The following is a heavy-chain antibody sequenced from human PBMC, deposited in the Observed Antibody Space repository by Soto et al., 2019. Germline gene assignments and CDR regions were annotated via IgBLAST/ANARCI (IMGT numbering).Heavy chain of an antibody. Sequence: EVKLVESGGGLVQPGGSLRLSCIASGFAFSSSEMNWFRQTPEKGLEWLAYITGSGGAIFHADSVKGRFSISRDNAKNSLYLEINLLTADDTGVYYYAKVASFISGSPVWGQGTLVTVSS. V-gene: IGHV3-48*03. J-gene: IGHJ4*02. D-gene: IGHD3-10*01. CDR3: AKVASFISGSPV. CDR2: ITGSGGAI. CDR1: GFAFSSSE.